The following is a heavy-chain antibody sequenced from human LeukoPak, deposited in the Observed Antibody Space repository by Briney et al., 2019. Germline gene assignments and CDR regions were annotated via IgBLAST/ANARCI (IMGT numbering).Heavy chain of an antibody. CDR3: ARHEDTMVRGVTSNWFDP. Sequence: SETLSLTCAVYGGSFSGYYWSWIRQPPGKGLEWIGEINHSGSTNYNPSLKSRVTISVDTSKNQFSLKLSSVTAADTAVYYCARHEDTMVRGVTSNWFDPWGQGTLVTVSS. CDR2: INHSGST. V-gene: IGHV4-34*01. D-gene: IGHD3-10*01. CDR1: GGSFSGYY. J-gene: IGHJ5*02.